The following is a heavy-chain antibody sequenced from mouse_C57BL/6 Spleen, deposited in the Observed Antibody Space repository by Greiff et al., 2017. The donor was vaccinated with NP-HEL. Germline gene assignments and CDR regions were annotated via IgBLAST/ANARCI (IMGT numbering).Heavy chain of an antibody. CDR2: INPYNGGT. CDR3: ARGPYYSNSYWYFDV. Sequence: EVQLQQSGPVLVKPGASVKMSCKASGYTFTDYYMNWVKQSHGKSLEWIGVINPYNGGTSYNQKFKGKATLTVDKSSSTAYMELNILTSEDSAIYYCARGPYYSNSYWYFDVWGTGTTGTVAS. CDR1: GYTFTDYY. V-gene: IGHV1-19*01. D-gene: IGHD2-5*01. J-gene: IGHJ1*03.